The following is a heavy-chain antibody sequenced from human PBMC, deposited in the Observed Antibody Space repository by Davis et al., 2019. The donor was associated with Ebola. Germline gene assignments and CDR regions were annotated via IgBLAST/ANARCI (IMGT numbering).Heavy chain of an antibody. CDR1: GFTFSSYA. J-gene: IGHJ6*04. Sequence: GGSLRLSCAASGFTFSSYAMHWVRQAPGKGLEWVAVISYDGSNKYYADSVKGRFTISRDNSKNTLYLQMNSLRAEDTAVYYCAREVIVVVVAATRQPYYYYYGMDVWGKGTTVTVSS. D-gene: IGHD2-15*01. CDR2: ISYDGSNK. CDR3: AREVIVVVVAATRQPYYYYYGMDV. V-gene: IGHV3-30*04.